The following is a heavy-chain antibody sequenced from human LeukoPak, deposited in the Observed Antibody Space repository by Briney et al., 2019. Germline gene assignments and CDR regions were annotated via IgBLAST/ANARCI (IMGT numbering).Heavy chain of an antibody. CDR2: ISSGGSYI. V-gene: IGHV3-21*01. D-gene: IGHD2-2*01. Sequence: GWSLRLSCAASGLTFSEYALNWLRQAPGKGLAWVSSISSGGSYISYADSVKGRFTVSRDNAKDSLFLQMRSLRDEDTAVYYCARGPALYCTSSSCLGGVDWGQGTLVSVSS. CDR1: GLTFSEYA. J-gene: IGHJ4*02. CDR3: ARGPALYCTSSSCLGGVD.